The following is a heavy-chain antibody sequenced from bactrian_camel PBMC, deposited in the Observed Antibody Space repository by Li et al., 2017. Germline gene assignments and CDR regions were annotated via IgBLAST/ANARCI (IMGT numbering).Heavy chain of an antibody. CDR2: IDDHGRT. D-gene: IGHD6*01. CDR3: VEGRGSRGEHCYSLNY. Sequence: HVQLVESGGGSVQAGGSLRLACVVTGYTYSAYCFAYFRQAPGKEREGIAFIDDHGRTNYADSVKGRFTISQDNAKNTVYLQMNNLQPEDTAMYYCVEGRGSRGEHCYSLNYWGQGTQVTVS. V-gene: IGHV3S9*01. CDR1: GYTYSAYC. J-gene: IGHJ4*01.